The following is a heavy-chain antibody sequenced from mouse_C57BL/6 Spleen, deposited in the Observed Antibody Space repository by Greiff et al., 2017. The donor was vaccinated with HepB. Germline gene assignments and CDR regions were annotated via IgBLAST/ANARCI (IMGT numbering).Heavy chain of an antibody. CDR1: GYTFTSYW. V-gene: IGHV1-64*01. CDR2: IHPNSGST. J-gene: IGHJ3*01. D-gene: IGHD3-2*02. Sequence: VKLQQPGAELVKPGASVKLSCKASGYTFTSYWMHWVKQRPGQGLEWIGMIHPNSGSTNYNEKFKSKATLTVDKSSSTAYMQLSSLTSEDSAVYYCAPTAQATGFAYWGQGTLVTVSA. CDR3: APTAQATGFAY.